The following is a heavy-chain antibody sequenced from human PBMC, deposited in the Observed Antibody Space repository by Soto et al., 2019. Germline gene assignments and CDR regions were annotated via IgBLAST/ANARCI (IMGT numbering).Heavy chain of an antibody. V-gene: IGHV4-34*01. Sequence: SETLSLTCAVYGGSFSGYYWSWIRQPPGKGLEWIGEINHSGSTNYNPSLKGRVTISVDTSKNQFSLKLSSVTAADTAVYYCARGRATMVRGVSYFDYWGQGTLVTVSS. CDR2: INHSGST. D-gene: IGHD3-10*01. CDR1: GGSFSGYY. J-gene: IGHJ4*02. CDR3: ARGRATMVRGVSYFDY.